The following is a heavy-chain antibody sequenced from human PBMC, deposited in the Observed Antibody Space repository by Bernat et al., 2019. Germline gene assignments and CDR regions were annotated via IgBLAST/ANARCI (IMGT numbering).Heavy chain of an antibody. Sequence: EVQLVESGGRLVQPGGSLRLSCAAPGFTVSSNHMSWVRQAPGKGLEWVSVIYSGGNTVHADSVKGRFTISRDNSKNTLNLQMNSLRTEDTAVYYCATSIAAAGMGYFQHWGQGTLVTVSS. V-gene: IGHV3-53*01. D-gene: IGHD6-13*01. CDR1: GFTVSSNH. J-gene: IGHJ1*01. CDR2: IYSGGNT. CDR3: ATSIAAAGMGYFQH.